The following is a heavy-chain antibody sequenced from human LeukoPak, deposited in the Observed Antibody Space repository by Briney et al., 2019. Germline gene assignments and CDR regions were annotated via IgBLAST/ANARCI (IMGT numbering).Heavy chain of an antibody. CDR2: INHSGST. Sequence: SETLSLTCAVYGGSFIGYYWSGMRQPPGKGLEWIGEINHSGSTNYNPSLKSRVTISVDTSKNQFSLKLSSVTAADTAVYYCARGFYYYGSGSYYQRYYYYYMDVWGKGTTVTVSS. D-gene: IGHD3-10*01. V-gene: IGHV4-34*01. CDR3: ARGFYYYGSGSYYQRYYYYYMDV. J-gene: IGHJ6*03. CDR1: GGSFIGYY.